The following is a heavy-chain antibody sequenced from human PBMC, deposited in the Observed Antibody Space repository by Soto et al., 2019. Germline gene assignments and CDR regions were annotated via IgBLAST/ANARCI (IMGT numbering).Heavy chain of an antibody. D-gene: IGHD3-10*01. Sequence: SETLSLTCTVSGGSISSSYWSWIRQPPGKGLEWIGYIYYSGSTNYNPSLKSRVTLSVDTSKNQFSLKLNSVTAADTAVYYCARRYGGNGVRDWFDPRGQRTLVTVSS. CDR3: ARRYGGNGVRDWFDP. J-gene: IGHJ5*02. CDR2: IYYSGST. CDR1: GGSISSSY. V-gene: IGHV4-59*01.